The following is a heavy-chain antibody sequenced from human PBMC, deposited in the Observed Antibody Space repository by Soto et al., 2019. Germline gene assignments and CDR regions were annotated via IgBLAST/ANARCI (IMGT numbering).Heavy chain of an antibody. V-gene: IGHV1-18*01. CDR3: ARDNGTWLVSD. Sequence: QVQLVQSGAEVKKPGASVKVSCKASGYIFTSHGISWVRQAPGQGLEWMGRISTYNGNTKYAQKLQGRVTMTTDTSASIAYMELRSLRSDDTAVYYCARDNGTWLVSDWGQGTLVTVSS. D-gene: IGHD6-19*01. J-gene: IGHJ1*01. CDR2: ISTYNGNT. CDR1: GYIFTSHG.